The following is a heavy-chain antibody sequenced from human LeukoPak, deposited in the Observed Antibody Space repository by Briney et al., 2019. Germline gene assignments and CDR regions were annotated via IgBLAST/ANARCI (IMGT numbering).Heavy chain of an antibody. V-gene: IGHV4-39*01. CDR1: GFTFSSYE. CDR2: IYYSGST. CDR3: ARHPDDSSGYQTGFDY. D-gene: IGHD3-22*01. J-gene: IGHJ4*02. Sequence: GSLRLSCAASGFTFSSYEMNWIRQPPGKGLEWIGSIYYSGSTYYNPSLKSRVTISVDTSKNQFSLKLSSVTAADTAVYYCARHPDDSSGYQTGFDYWGQGTLVTVSS.